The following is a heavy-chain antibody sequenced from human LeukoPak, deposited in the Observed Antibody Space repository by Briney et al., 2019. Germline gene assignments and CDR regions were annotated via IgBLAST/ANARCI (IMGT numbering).Heavy chain of an antibody. D-gene: IGHD4-17*01. CDR3: ATSSVTTGIDFDC. Sequence: GGSLRLPCAASGFTFSSYEMNWVRQAPGKGLEWVSFISNSGRTKYYADSVKGRFTISRDNAKNSLYLQMNILRADDTAVYYCATSSVTTGIDFDCWGQGTLVTVSS. J-gene: IGHJ4*02. CDR2: ISNSGRTK. CDR1: GFTFSSYE. V-gene: IGHV3-48*03.